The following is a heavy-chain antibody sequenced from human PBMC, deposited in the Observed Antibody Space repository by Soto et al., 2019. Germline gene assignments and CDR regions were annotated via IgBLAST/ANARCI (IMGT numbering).Heavy chain of an antibody. D-gene: IGHD5-12*01. V-gene: IGHV1-69*13. CDR3: ARDLGRYSGYDFHYFDY. Sequence: SSVKVSCKASGGAFSSYAISWGRQAPGQGLEWMGGVIPIFVKENYEQKFQGRVTITEDESTSTDYMELSSLRSEDTAVYYCARDLGRYSGYDFHYFDYWG. CDR2: VIPIFVKE. J-gene: IGHJ4*01. CDR1: GGAFSSYA.